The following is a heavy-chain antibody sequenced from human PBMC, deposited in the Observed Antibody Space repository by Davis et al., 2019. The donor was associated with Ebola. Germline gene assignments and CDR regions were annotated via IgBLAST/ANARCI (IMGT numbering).Heavy chain of an antibody. J-gene: IGHJ3*02. CDR2: IIPILGIA. D-gene: IGHD5-12*01. Sequence: SVKVSCKASGGTFKRNTINWVRQAPGQGLEWMGRIIPILGIADRAQRFQGRVTITADKSTSTAYMELSSLRSEDTALYYCTTPGGQDSGYDVFDIWGQGTMVTVSS. CDR3: TTPGGQDSGYDVFDI. V-gene: IGHV1-69*02. CDR1: GGTFKRNT.